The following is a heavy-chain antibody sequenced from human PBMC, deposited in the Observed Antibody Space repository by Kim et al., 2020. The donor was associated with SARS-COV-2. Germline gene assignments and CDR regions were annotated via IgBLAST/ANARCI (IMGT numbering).Heavy chain of an antibody. D-gene: IGHD1-26*01. J-gene: IGHJ4*02. V-gene: IGHV1-8*01. Sequence: YAQKFQGRVTMTRNTSISTAYMELSSLRSEDTAVYYCARADIVGATGDYWGQGTLVTVSS. CDR3: ARADIVGATGDY.